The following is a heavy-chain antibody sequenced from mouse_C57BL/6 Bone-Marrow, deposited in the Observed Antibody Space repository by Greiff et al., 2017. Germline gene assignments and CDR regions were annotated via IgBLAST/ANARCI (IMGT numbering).Heavy chain of an antibody. V-gene: IGHV1-69*01. CDR2: IDPSDSYT. CDR3: ARHYYGSSYPFAY. CDR1: GYTFTSYW. J-gene: IGHJ3*01. Sequence: QVQLQQPGAELVMPGASVKLSCKASGYTFTSYWMHWVKQRPGQGLEWIGEIDPSDSYTNYNQKFKGKSTLTVDKSSSTAYMQLSSLTSEDSAVYYCARHYYGSSYPFAYWGQGTLVTVSA. D-gene: IGHD1-1*01.